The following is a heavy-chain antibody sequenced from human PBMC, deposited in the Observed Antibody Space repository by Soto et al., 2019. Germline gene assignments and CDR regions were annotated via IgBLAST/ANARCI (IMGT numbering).Heavy chain of an antibody. D-gene: IGHD1-26*01. CDR2: ITSDTSAI. J-gene: IGHJ6*02. V-gene: IGHV3-48*02. CDR1: GFTFSSYS. CDR3: ARRRIVGAHTDYYYGMDV. Sequence: TGGSLRLSCVASGFTFSSYSMDWVRQAPGKGLEWVSFITSDTSAIEYADSVKGRFTISRDDARNSLYLQMNSLRDEDTAVYYCARRRIVGAHTDYYYGMDVWGQGTTVTVSS.